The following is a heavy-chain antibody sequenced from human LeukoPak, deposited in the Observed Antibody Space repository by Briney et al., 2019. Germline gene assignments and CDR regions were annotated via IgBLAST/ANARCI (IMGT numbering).Heavy chain of an antibody. CDR3: AKDIVQRWPHTTHDY. V-gene: IGHV3-23*01. Sequence: EGSLRLSCAASGFTFSSYAMSWVRQAPGKGLEWVSAITGSGGSTYYADSVKGRFTISRDNSKNTLYLQMNSLRAEDTAVYYCAKDIVQRWPHTTHDYWGQGTLVTVSS. CDR2: ITGSGGST. CDR1: GFTFSSYA. D-gene: IGHD5-24*01. J-gene: IGHJ4*02.